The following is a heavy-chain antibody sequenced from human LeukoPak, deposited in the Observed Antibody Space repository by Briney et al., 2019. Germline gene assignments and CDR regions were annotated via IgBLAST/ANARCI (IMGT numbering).Heavy chain of an antibody. CDR1: GGSISSYY. J-gene: IGHJ4*02. CDR3: ARERGANYY. CDR2: VFYTGTT. D-gene: IGHD1-26*01. Sequence: SETLSLTCTVSGGSISSYYWSWLRQPPGKGLEWIGYVFYTGTTHYNPSLKSRVTISVDTSKNQFSLKLSSVTAADTAVYYCARERGANYYWGQGTLVTVSS. V-gene: IGHV4-59*12.